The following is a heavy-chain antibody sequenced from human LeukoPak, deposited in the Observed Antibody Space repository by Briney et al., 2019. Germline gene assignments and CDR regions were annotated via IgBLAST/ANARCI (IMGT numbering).Heavy chain of an antibody. CDR3: AMKAVPRPRLYDAFDF. Sequence: ETLSLTCAVYGGSFSGYYWSWIRQPPGKGLEWVSAISGSASSTYYADSVKGRFTISRDNSKNTLYLQMNSLRADDTAVYYCAMKAVPRPRLYDAFDFWGQGTVVTVSS. D-gene: IGHD2-2*02. J-gene: IGHJ3*01. CDR1: GGSFSGYY. CDR2: ISGSASST. V-gene: IGHV3-23*01.